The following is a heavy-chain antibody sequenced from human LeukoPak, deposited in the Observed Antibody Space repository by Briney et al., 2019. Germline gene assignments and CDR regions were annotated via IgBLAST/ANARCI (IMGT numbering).Heavy chain of an antibody. CDR2: ITDAVGST. Sequence: GGSLRLSCAASGFTFSSSSISWVRQAPGKGLEWVSAITDAVGSTHYADSVKGRFTISRDNTMNSLYLQMSSLRAEDTAVYYCATDRGWRTSGYYLYYFEYWGQGTLVTYSS. D-gene: IGHD3-3*01. V-gene: IGHV3-23*01. J-gene: IGHJ4*02. CDR1: GFTFSSSS. CDR3: ATDRGWRTSGYYLYYFEY.